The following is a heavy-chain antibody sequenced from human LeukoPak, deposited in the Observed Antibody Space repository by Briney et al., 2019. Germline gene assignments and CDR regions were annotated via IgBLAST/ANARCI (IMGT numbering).Heavy chain of an antibody. CDR1: GYTFTSYH. J-gene: IGHJ4*02. Sequence: ASVKVSCKTSGYTFTSYHIHWVRQAPGQGPEWMGKIIPSGGATTYAQKFQGRVTLTRDTSTSTVYMELSSLRSDDTALYYCAREGLVVVSAADYWGQGTLVTVSS. CDR3: AREGLVVVSAADY. D-gene: IGHD2-15*01. CDR2: IIPSGGAT. V-gene: IGHV1-46*01.